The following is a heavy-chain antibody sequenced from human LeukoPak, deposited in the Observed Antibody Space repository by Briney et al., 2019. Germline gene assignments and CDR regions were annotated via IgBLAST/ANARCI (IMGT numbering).Heavy chain of an antibody. CDR3: ARETLEGKFDP. V-gene: IGHV4-59*01. Sequence: PSMTLSPTCNISAGSIRNYYWTWFRQPPGKGLEWIGYVYYSGSTNYNPSLKSRVTISMDTSKNQFSLKLSSVTAADTAIYYCARETLEGKFDPWGQGILVTVSS. J-gene: IGHJ5*02. CDR1: AGSIRNYY. CDR2: VYYSGST. D-gene: IGHD1-1*01.